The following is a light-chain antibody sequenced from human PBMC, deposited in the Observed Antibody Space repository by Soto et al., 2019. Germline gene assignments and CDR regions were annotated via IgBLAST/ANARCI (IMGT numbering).Light chain of an antibody. CDR1: QSISSN. Sequence: EIRTTQSPATLSVYPGERATLSCRASQSISSNLAWYQQKPGQAPRLLIYGASTRATGIPARFSGSGSGTEFTLTISSLQSEDFAVYYCQQYKNWLTWTFGQGTKVDIK. CDR3: QQYKNWLTWT. CDR2: GAS. J-gene: IGKJ1*01. V-gene: IGKV3-15*01.